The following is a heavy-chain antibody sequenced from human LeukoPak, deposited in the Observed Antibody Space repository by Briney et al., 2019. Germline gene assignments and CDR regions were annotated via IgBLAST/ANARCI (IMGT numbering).Heavy chain of an antibody. CDR1: GGTFSSYA. CDR2: IIPIFGTA. V-gene: IGHV1-69*06. Sequence: SVKVSCKASGGTFSSYAISWVRQAPGQGLEWMGGIIPIFGTANYAQKFQGRVTITADKSTSTAYMELSSLRSEDTAVYYCARDMHTTIFGVVIRPFDYWGQGTLVTVSS. D-gene: IGHD3-3*01. J-gene: IGHJ4*02. CDR3: ARDMHTTIFGVVIRPFDY.